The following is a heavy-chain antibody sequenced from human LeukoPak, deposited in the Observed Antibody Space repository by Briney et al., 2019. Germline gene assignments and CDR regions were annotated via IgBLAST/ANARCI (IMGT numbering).Heavy chain of an antibody. CDR1: GFTFSIYW. J-gene: IGHJ4*02. CDR2: IKQDGSEK. V-gene: IGHV3-7*01. Sequence: GGSLRLSCAASGFTFSIYWMSWVRQAPGKGLEWVANIKQDGSEKYYVDSVKGRFTISRDNAKNSLYLQMNSLRAEDTAVYYCARDEGLFDYWGQGTLVTVSS. CDR3: ARDEGLFDY.